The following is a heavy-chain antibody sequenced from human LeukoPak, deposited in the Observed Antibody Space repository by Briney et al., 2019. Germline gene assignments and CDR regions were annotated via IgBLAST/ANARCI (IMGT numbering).Heavy chain of an antibody. Sequence: VASVKVSCKASGGTFSSYAISWVRQAPGQGLEWMGGIIPIFGTANYAQKFQGRVTITTDESTSTAYMELSSLRSEDTAVYYCATSPYDYDYVWGSYAQPWYYYYMDVWGKGTTVTVSS. CDR2: IIPIFGTA. V-gene: IGHV1-69*05. CDR1: GGTFSSYA. D-gene: IGHD3-16*01. CDR3: ATSPYDYDYVWGSYAQPWYYYYMDV. J-gene: IGHJ6*03.